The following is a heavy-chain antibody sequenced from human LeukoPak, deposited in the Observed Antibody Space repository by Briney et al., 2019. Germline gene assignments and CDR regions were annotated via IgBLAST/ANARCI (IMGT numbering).Heavy chain of an antibody. J-gene: IGHJ4*02. CDR2: ISGSGGST. Sequence: GGSLRLSCAASGFTFSSYAMSWVRQAPGKGLEWVSAISGSGGSTYYADSVKGRFTTPRDNSKNTLYLQMNSLRAEDTAVYYCAKGIIGSYSSGSLVFDYWGQGTLVTVSS. V-gene: IGHV3-23*01. CDR1: GFTFSSYA. CDR3: AKGIIGSYSSGSLVFDY. D-gene: IGHD6-19*01.